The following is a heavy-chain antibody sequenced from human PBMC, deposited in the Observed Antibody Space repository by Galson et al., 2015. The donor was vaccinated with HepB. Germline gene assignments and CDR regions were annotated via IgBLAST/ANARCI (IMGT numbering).Heavy chain of an antibody. CDR3: ARGKAGTIFTELDY. CDR2: INWNGGGT. J-gene: IGHJ4*02. Sequence: SLRLCDAAWGVTFDDYGMSWVHQAPGKGLEWVSGINWNGGGTGYAESVKGRFTISRDNAKNSLYLQMNRLRAEDTALYHCARGKAGTIFTELDYWGQGTLVTVSS. V-gene: IGHV3-20*01. CDR1: GVTFDDYG. D-gene: IGHD3-3*01.